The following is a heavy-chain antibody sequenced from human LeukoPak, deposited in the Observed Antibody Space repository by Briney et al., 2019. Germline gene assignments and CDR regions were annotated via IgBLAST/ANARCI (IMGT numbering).Heavy chain of an antibody. Sequence: PSGTLSLTCAVSGGSIKSNNWWSWVRQPPGKGLEWIGEIYHSGSTNYNPSLESRVTVSVDKSKNQFSLDLSSVTAADTAVYYCAWTGIVGATNIDCWGQGTLVTVSS. CDR1: GGSIKSNNW. D-gene: IGHD1-26*01. V-gene: IGHV4-4*02. CDR2: IYHSGST. J-gene: IGHJ4*02. CDR3: AWTGIVGATNIDC.